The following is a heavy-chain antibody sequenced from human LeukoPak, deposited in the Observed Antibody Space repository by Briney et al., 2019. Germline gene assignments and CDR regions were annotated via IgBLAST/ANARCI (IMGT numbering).Heavy chain of an antibody. CDR1: GGSISSGGYY. CDR2: IYYSGST. V-gene: IGHV4-31*03. CDR3: ARQGYCGGVCYSDY. Sequence: SQTLSLTCTVSGGSISSGGYYWSWIRQHPGKGLEWIGYIYYSGSTYYNPSLKSRVTISVDTSKNQFSLKLSSVTAADTAVYYCARQGYCGGVCYSDYWGQGTLVTVSS. D-gene: IGHD2-21*02. J-gene: IGHJ4*02.